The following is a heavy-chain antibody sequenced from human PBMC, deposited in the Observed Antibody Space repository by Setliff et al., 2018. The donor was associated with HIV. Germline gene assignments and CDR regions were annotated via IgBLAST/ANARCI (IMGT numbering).Heavy chain of an antibody. D-gene: IGHD5-18*01. J-gene: IGHJ3*02. CDR1: GFIFSSYA. Sequence: SLRLSCAASGFIFSSYAMHWVRQAPGRGLEWVAVMSYDGNNKYYADSVKGRFTISRDNSKNTLFLQMNSLRAEDTAVYFCAKRWGYSYVRAFDIWGQGTMVTVSS. CDR3: AKRWGYSYVRAFDI. CDR2: MSYDGNNK. V-gene: IGHV3-30*07.